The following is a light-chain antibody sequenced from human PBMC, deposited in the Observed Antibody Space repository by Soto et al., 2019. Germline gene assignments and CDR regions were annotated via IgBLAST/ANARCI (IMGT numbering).Light chain of an antibody. Sequence: IVLTQSPGTLSLSPGETATLSCRASQTVSSNYLAWYKQEPGQAHRLLIYDASSRATGIPDRFSGSGSGTDFTLTISRLEPEDFAVYCCQRYGSSPLTFGGGTKVEI. CDR3: QRYGSSPLT. V-gene: IGKV3-20*01. CDR2: DAS. J-gene: IGKJ4*01. CDR1: QTVSSNY.